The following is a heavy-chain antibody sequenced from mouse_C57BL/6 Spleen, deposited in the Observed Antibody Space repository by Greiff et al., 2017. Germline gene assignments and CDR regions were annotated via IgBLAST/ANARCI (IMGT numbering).Heavy chain of an antibody. J-gene: IGHJ2*01. CDR1: GFTFSSYG. CDR3: ARHERTAQAHFDY. CDR2: ISSGGSYT. Sequence: DVQLVESGGDLVKPGGSLKLSCAASGFTFSSYGMSWVRQTPDKRLEWVATISSGGSYTYYPDSVKGRFTISRDNAKNTLYLQMSSLKSEDTAMYYCARHERTAQAHFDYWGQGTTLTVSS. D-gene: IGHD3-2*02. V-gene: IGHV5-6*01.